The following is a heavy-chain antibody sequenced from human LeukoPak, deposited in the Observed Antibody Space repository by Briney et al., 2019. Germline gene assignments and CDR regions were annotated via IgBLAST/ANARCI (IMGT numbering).Heavy chain of an antibody. V-gene: IGHV1-69*13. CDR1: GGTFSSYA. D-gene: IGHD1-26*01. J-gene: IGHJ6*03. CDR3: ARGEVRQDYYYYYMDV. Sequence: SVKVSCKASGGTFSSYAISWVRQAPGQGLEWMGGIIPIFGTANYAQKFQGRVTITADESTSTDYMELSSLRSEDTAVYYCARGEVRQDYYYYYMDVWGKGTTVTVSS. CDR2: IIPIFGTA.